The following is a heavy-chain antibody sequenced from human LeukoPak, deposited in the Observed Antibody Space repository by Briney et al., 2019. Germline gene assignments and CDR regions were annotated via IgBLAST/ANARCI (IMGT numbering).Heavy chain of an antibody. Sequence: ASVKVSCKASGYTFNSYYIHWVRQAPGQGLEWLGWIHPYSDDTKYAQTFQGRVTMTRNTSMNTAYMEVTGLRFDDTAVYFCAREGDLTRGVSFDHWGQGTLVTVSS. V-gene: IGHV1-2*02. CDR1: GYTFNSYY. J-gene: IGHJ4*02. CDR2: IHPYSDDT. CDR3: AREGDLTRGVSFDH. D-gene: IGHD3-10*01.